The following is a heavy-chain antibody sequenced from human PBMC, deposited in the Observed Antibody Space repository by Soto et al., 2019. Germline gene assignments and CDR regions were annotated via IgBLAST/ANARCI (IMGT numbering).Heavy chain of an antibody. CDR1: GFTFSSYW. J-gene: IGHJ6*02. V-gene: IGHV3-74*01. CDR2: INTDGSST. Sequence: PGGSLRLSCAASGFTFSSYWMHWVRQAPGKGLVWVSRINTDGSSTSYADSVKGRFTISRDNAKNSLYLQMNSLRAEDTAVYYCARDPLTPYSSSPDYYYYGMDVWGQGTTVTVSS. D-gene: IGHD6-6*01. CDR3: ARDPLTPYSSSPDYYYYGMDV.